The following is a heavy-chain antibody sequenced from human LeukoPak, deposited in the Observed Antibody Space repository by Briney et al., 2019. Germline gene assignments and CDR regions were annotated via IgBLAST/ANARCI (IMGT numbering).Heavy chain of an antibody. J-gene: IGHJ2*01. CDR2: INPNSGGT. Sequence: ASVKVSCKASGYTFTGYYMHWVRQAPGQGLEWMGWINPNSGGTNYAQKFQGRVTMTRDTSISTAYMELSRLRPDDTAVYYCARVSLLWRYFDLWGRGTLVTVSS. V-gene: IGHV1-2*02. CDR1: GYTFTGYY. CDR3: ARVSLLWRYFDL. D-gene: IGHD3-10*01.